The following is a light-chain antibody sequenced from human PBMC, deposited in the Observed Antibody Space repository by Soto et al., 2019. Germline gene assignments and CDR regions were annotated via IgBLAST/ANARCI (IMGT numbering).Light chain of an antibody. CDR1: QSVSTY. V-gene: IGKV3-11*01. J-gene: IGKJ5*01. Sequence: EIVLTQCPATLSLSPGERATLSCRASQSVSTYLAWYQQKPGQAPRLLIYEASIRATGIPVRFSGSGSGTDFNLTISGLEPEDFVVYYCQQRSTSITFGQGTRLEIK. CDR3: QQRSTSIT. CDR2: EAS.